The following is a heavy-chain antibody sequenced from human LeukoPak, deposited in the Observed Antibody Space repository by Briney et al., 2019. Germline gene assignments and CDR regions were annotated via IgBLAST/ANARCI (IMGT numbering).Heavy chain of an antibody. CDR2: IYYSGST. CDR1: GGSISSYY. Sequence: SETLSLTCTVSGGSISSYYWSWIRQPPGKGLEWIGYIYYSGSTNYNPSLKSRVTISVDTSKNQFSLKLSSVTAADTAFYYCAGLYYYDSSGFDPWGQGTLVTVSS. D-gene: IGHD3-22*01. J-gene: IGHJ5*02. V-gene: IGHV4-59*12. CDR3: AGLYYYDSSGFDP.